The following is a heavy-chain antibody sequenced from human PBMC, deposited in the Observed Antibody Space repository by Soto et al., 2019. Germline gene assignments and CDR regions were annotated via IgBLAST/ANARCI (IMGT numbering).Heavy chain of an antibody. CDR2: ISYDGSNK. CDR1: GFTFSSYG. CDR3: AKRGYGRYNWFDP. D-gene: IGHD5-18*01. V-gene: IGHV3-30*18. J-gene: IGHJ5*02. Sequence: FLRLSCAASGFTFSSYGMHWVRQAPGKGLEWVAVISYDGSNKYYADSVKGRFTISRDNSKNTLYLQMNSLRAEDTAVYYCAKRGYGRYNWFDPWGQGTLVTVSS.